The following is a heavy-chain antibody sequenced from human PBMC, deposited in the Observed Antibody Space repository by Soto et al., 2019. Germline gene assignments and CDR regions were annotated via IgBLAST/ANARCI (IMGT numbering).Heavy chain of an antibody. CDR3: AKENGYSSSWFEFDY. Sequence: EVQLLESGGGLVQPGGSLRLSCAASGFTFSSYAMSWVRQAPGKGLEWVSAISGSGGSTYYADSVKGRFTISRDNSKTPLYLQMNSLRAEDTAVYYWAKENGYSSSWFEFDYWGQGTLVTGSS. CDR2: ISGSGGST. J-gene: IGHJ4*02. CDR1: GFTFSSYA. D-gene: IGHD6-13*01. V-gene: IGHV3-23*01.